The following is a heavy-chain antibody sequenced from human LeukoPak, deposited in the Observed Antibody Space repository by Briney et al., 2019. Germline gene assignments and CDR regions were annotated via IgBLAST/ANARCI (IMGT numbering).Heavy chain of an antibody. J-gene: IGHJ6*04. CDR1: GFTFSSYE. V-gene: IGHV3-48*03. CDR2: ISSSGSTI. D-gene: IGHD3-10*02. Sequence: PGGSLRLSCAASGFTFSSYEMNWVRQAPGKGLEWVSYISSSGSTIYYADSVKGRFTISRDNSKNTLYLQMNSLRAEDTAVYYCAELGISMIGGVWGKGTTVTISS. CDR3: AELGISMIGGV.